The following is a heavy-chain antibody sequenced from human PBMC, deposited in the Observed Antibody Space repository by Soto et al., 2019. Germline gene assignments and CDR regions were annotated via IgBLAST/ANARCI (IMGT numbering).Heavy chain of an antibody. CDR3: VRDRYSSSGWFDP. V-gene: IGHV6-1*01. D-gene: IGHD3-10*01. Sequence: PSQTHSLTCAISGDSVSSYSVAWNWIRQSPSGGLEWLGRTYYRSRFFSDYAESVKSRIIINPDTSKNQFSLQLKSVTPEDTAVYYCVRDRYSSSGWFDPWGQGTPVTVYS. J-gene: IGHJ5*02. CDR2: TYYRSRFFS. CDR1: GDSVSSYSVA.